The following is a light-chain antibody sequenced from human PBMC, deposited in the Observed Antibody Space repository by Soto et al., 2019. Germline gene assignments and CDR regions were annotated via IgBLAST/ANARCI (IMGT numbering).Light chain of an antibody. CDR2: LNSDGSH. CDR3: QTWGTGSVV. CDR1: SGHSSYA. Sequence: QLVLTQSPSASASLGASVNLTCTLSSGHSSYAIAWHQQQPEKGPRYLMKLNSDGSHSKGDGIPDRFSGSSSGAERYLTSSSLQSEDEADYYCQTWGTGSVVFGGGTKLTVL. J-gene: IGLJ2*01. V-gene: IGLV4-69*01.